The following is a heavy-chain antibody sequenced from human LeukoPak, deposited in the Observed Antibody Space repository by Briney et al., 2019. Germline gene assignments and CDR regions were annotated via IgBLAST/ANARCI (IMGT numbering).Heavy chain of an antibody. J-gene: IGHJ3*02. D-gene: IGHD3-9*01. CDR2: ISASGGSP. CDR1: GFTFSTFA. Sequence: GGSLRLSCAASGFTFSTFAMSWVRQAPGKELHWVAIISASGGSPYYADSVKGRFTISRDNSKNTLYLQMNSLRAEDTAVYYCASRQYDILTGYDGALDIWGQGTMVTVSS. V-gene: IGHV3-23*01. CDR3: ASRQYDILTGYDGALDI.